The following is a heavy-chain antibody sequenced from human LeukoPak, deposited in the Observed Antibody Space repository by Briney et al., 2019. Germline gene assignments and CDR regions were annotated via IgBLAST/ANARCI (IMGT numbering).Heavy chain of an antibody. J-gene: IGHJ4*02. CDR2: INPNSGGT. CDR1: GYTFTGDY. Sequence: SVTVSCTASGYTFTGDYIPLMRHAPGQGLEWMGWINPNSGGTNYAQKFQGRVTMTRDTSISTAYMELSRLRSDDTAVYYCARDTSFGFDYWGQGTLVTVSS. D-gene: IGHD2-2*01. V-gene: IGHV1-2*02. CDR3: ARDTSFGFDY.